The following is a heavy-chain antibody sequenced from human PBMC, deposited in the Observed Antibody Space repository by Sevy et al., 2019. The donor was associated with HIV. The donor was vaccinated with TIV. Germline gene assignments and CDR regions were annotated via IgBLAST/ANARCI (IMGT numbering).Heavy chain of an antibody. Sequence: GGYLRLSCIASGFNFNDYAMHWVRQVPGKGLEWVSGINWFGTIIGYGDSVKGRFTISRDNARKSVYLEMNSLSPEDTALYYCASDLAQGWTLNFYYYGMDFWGQGTTVTVSS. V-gene: IGHV3-9*01. CDR3: ASDLAQGWTLNFYYYGMDF. CDR2: INWFGTII. D-gene: IGHD2-15*01. J-gene: IGHJ6*02. CDR1: GFNFNDYA.